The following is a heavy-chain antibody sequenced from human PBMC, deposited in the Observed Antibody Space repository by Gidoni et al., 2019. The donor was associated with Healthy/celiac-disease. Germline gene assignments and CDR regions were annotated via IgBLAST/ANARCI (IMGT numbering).Heavy chain of an antibody. CDR2: IKQDGSEK. CDR3: AAGYSSSWADY. CDR1: GFTFSSYW. Sequence: EGQLVESGGGWVQPGGSLGLSCAASGFTFSSYWMSWVRQAPGKGLEWVANIKQDGSEKYYVDSVKGRFTISRDNAKNSLYLQMNSLRAEDTAVYYCAAGYSSSWADYWGQGTLVTVSS. V-gene: IGHV3-7*01. J-gene: IGHJ4*02. D-gene: IGHD6-13*01.